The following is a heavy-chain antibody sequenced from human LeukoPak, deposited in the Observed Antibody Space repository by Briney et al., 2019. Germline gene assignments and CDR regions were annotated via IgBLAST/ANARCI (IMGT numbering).Heavy chain of an antibody. D-gene: IGHD3-3*01. CDR1: GFTLSSYG. CDR3: AKGPPYYDFWSGYMAALDY. Sequence: GGSLRLSCAAAGFTLSSYGMHWVRQAPGKGLEWVAFIRYDGSNKYYADSVKGRFTISRDNSKDTLYLQMNSLRAEDTAVYYCAKGPPYYDFWSGYMAALDYWGQGTLVTVSS. CDR2: IRYDGSNK. J-gene: IGHJ4*02. V-gene: IGHV3-30*02.